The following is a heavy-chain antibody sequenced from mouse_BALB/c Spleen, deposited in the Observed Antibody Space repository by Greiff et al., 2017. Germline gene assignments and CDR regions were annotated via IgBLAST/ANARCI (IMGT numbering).Heavy chain of an antibody. V-gene: IGHV2-9*02. Sequence: VMLVESGPGLVAPSQCLSITCTVSGFSFTSYGVHWVRQPPGKGLEWLGVIWAGGSTNYNSALMSRLSISKDNSKSQVFLKMNSLQTDDTAMYYCARGRYDSYYYAMDYWGQGTSVTVSS. D-gene: IGHD2-14*01. CDR3: ARGRYDSYYYAMDY. J-gene: IGHJ4*01. CDR2: IWAGGST. CDR1: GFSFTSYG.